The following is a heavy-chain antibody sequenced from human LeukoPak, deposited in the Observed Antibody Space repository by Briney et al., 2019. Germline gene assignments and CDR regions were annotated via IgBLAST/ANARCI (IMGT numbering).Heavy chain of an antibody. CDR1: GFTFSSYW. CDR2: VSTDSTYT. Sequence: PGGSLRLSYAASGFTFSSYWMTWVRQAPGKGLEWLSYVSTDSTYTNYADSVKGRFTISRDNAKSSLYLQLNSLTAEDTAVYYCTREDNWYFDLWGRGTLVTVSS. V-gene: IGHV3-21*05. J-gene: IGHJ2*01. CDR3: TREDNWYFDL.